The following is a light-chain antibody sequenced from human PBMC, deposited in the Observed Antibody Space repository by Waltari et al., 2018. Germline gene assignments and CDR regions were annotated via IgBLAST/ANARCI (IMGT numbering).Light chain of an antibody. V-gene: IGKV3-20*01. CDR3: QQYGSSPYT. CDR1: QSISSD. CDR2: GAS. Sequence: EIVLTQSPATLSLSPGERATLSCRASQSISSDLGWYQQKPGQAPRLLIYGASSRATGIPDRFSGSGSGTDFTLTISRLEPEDFAVYYCQQYGSSPYTFGQGTKLEIK. J-gene: IGKJ2*01.